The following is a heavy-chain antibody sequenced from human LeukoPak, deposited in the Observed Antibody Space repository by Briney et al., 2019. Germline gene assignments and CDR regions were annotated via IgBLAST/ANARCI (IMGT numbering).Heavy chain of an antibody. CDR2: INPSGGST. V-gene: IGHV1-46*01. D-gene: IGHD2-8*01. CDR3: AREDVVLVDAVRYYYYGMDV. CDR1: GYNFISYY. J-gene: IGHJ6*02. Sequence: ASVKVSCKASGYNFISYYMHWVRQAPGQGLEWMGIINPSGGSTSYAQKFQDRVTMTRDTSTSTVYMELSSLKSEDTAVYYCAREDVVLVDAVRYYYYGMDVWAKGPRSPSP.